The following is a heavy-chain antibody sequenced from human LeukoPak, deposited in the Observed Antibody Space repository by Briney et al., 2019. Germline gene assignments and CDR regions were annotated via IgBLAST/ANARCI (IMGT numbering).Heavy chain of an antibody. Sequence: KPSETLSLTCGVYGESFNTYYWTWIRQPPGKGLEWIGEINRSGSINYNPSLKSRVTMSVDTSKNQLSLALTSVTAADTAVCYCAATPYRDGPLNYWGQGTLVTVSS. J-gene: IGHJ4*02. CDR1: GESFNTYY. D-gene: IGHD5-24*01. CDR3: AATPYRDGPLNY. V-gene: IGHV4-34*01. CDR2: INRSGSI.